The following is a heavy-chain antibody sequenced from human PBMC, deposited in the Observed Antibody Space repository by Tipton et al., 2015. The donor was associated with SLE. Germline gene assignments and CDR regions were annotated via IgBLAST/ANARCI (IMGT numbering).Heavy chain of an antibody. CDR3: ARVVAAAGTAFDI. CDR1: GGSFSGYY. J-gene: IGHJ3*02. V-gene: IGHV4-34*01. Sequence: TLSLTCAVYGGSFSGYYWSWIRQPPGRGLEWSGEINHSGRTNYNPSLKSRVTISVDTSKNQFSLKLSSVTAADTAVYYCARVVAAAGTAFDIWGQGTMVTVSS. D-gene: IGHD6-13*01. CDR2: INHSGRT.